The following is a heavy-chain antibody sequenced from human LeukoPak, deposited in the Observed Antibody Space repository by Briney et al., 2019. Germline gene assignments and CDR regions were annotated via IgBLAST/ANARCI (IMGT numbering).Heavy chain of an antibody. CDR3: TRLGPDYGDYGFLNYYYMDV. D-gene: IGHD4-17*01. CDR2: IRSKAYGGTT. J-gene: IGHJ6*03. V-gene: IGHV3-49*04. CDR1: GFTFGDYA. Sequence: GGSLRLSCTASGFTFGDYAMSWVRQAPGKGLEWVGFIRSKAYGGTTEYAASVKGRFTISRDDSKSIAYLQMNSLKTEDTAVYYCTRLGPDYGDYGFLNYYYMDVWGKGTTVTISS.